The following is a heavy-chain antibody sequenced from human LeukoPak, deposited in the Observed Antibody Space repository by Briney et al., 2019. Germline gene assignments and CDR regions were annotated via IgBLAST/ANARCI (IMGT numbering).Heavy chain of an antibody. Sequence: ASVKVSCKDSGYTFTSYDINWVRQATGQGPEWMGWMNPNSGNTGYAQKFQGRVTMTRNTSISTAYMELSSLRSEDTAVYYCARMIDGYYYYYYGMDVWGQGTTVTVSS. CDR3: ARMIDGYYYYYYGMDV. CDR1: GYTFTSYD. CDR2: MNPNSGNT. V-gene: IGHV1-8*01. D-gene: IGHD3-22*01. J-gene: IGHJ6*02.